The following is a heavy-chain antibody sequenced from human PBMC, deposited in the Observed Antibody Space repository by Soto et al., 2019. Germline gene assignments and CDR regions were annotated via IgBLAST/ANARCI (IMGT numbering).Heavy chain of an antibody. V-gene: IGHV3-74*01. CDR1: GFTFRSYW. J-gene: IGHJ4*02. Sequence: EVQLVESGGGLVQPGGSLRLSCAVSGFTFRSYWMHWVRQAPGMGLVWVSRINTDGSTTSYADSVKGRFTISRDNAKNTMYLQMKSGRAEAMAVYYCVIDQTGYSDYWGEDTPVTVS. D-gene: IGHD3-9*01. CDR2: INTDGSTT. CDR3: VIDQTGYSDY.